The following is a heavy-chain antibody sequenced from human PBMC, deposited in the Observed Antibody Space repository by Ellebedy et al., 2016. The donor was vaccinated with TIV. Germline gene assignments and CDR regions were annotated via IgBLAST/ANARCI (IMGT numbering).Heavy chain of an antibody. CDR2: IDTEDGKT. CDR3: GTGDWTFLGMDV. D-gene: IGHD2-21*02. Sequence: ASVKVSCXVSGHNLTEVTIHWVRQAPGKGLEWMGGIDTEDGKTIYAQKFQGRVTMTEDTFTDTAYLELSSLRSEDSAVYYCGTGDWTFLGMDVWGPGTTVTVSS. CDR1: GHNLTEVT. V-gene: IGHV1-24*01. J-gene: IGHJ6*02.